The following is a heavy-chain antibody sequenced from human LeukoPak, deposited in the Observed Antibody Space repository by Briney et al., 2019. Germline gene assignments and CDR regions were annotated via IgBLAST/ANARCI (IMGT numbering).Heavy chain of an antibody. CDR3: ARDFSDTDWFDP. V-gene: IGHV3-21*01. Sequence: GGSLRLSCAASGFTFSSYSMNWVRRAPGKGLEWVSSISSSSSYIYYADSVKGRFTISRDNAKNSLYLQMNSLRAEDTAVYYCARDFSDTDWFDPWGQGTLVTVSS. D-gene: IGHD5-18*01. J-gene: IGHJ5*02. CDR1: GFTFSSYS. CDR2: ISSSSSYI.